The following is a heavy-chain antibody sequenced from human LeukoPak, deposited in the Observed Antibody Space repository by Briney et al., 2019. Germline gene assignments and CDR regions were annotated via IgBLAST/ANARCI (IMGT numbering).Heavy chain of an antibody. D-gene: IGHD1-26*01. CDR2: IIPIFGTA. Sequence: SVKVSCKASGGTFSSYAISWVRQAPGQGLEWMGGIIPIFGTANYAQKFQGRVTITTDESTSTAYMELSSLRSEDTAVYHCARGRLGFGGSYYMDVWGKGTTVTVSS. V-gene: IGHV1-69*05. CDR3: ARGRLGFGGSYYMDV. J-gene: IGHJ6*03. CDR1: GGTFSSYA.